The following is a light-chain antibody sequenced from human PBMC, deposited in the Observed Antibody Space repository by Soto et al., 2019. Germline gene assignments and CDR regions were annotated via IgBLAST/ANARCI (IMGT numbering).Light chain of an antibody. V-gene: IGKV1-16*01. Sequence: DIQMPQSPSSLSASVGDRVTMTCRASRDIKTYVAWFQQRPGKAPKSLIYLASTLHSGVPSRFSGSGSGTEFTLTINNLQPEDFATYYCRQYDSYPIAFGQGTRLEIK. J-gene: IGKJ5*01. CDR2: LAS. CDR3: RQYDSYPIA. CDR1: RDIKTY.